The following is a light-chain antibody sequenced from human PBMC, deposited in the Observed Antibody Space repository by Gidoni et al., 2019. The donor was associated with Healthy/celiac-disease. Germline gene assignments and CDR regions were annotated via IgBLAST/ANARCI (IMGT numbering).Light chain of an antibody. V-gene: IGKV3-15*01. CDR2: GAS. CDR1: QSVSSK. Sequence: EIVITQSPATLSVSPGERATLPCRASQSVSSKLAWYQQKPGQAPRLLIYGASTRATGIPARFSGSGSGTEFTLTISSLQSEDFAVYYCQQYNNWPTWTFGQGTKVEIK. J-gene: IGKJ1*01. CDR3: QQYNNWPTWT.